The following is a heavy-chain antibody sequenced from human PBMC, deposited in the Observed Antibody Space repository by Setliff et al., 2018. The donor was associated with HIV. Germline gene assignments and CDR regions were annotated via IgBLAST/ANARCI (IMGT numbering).Heavy chain of an antibody. CDR3: ARDPPGYGDSNDY. V-gene: IGHV4-61*08. CDR1: GGSISSGDYF. Sequence: SETLSLTCTVSGGSISSGDYFLSWIRQSPGKGLEWMGYIYYSGSTTYNPTLKSRVTMSIDTSKNQFSLKVRSVSAADTAVYYCARDPPGYGDSNDYWGQGMLVTVSS. D-gene: IGHD4-17*01. CDR2: IYYSGST. J-gene: IGHJ4*02.